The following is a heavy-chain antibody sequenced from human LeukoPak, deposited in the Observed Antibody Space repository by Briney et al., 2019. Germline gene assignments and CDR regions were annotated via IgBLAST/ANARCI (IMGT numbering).Heavy chain of an antibody. CDR3: ATRDGPQYYFDY. J-gene: IGHJ4*02. CDR1: GYTFTSYY. CDR2: INPSGGST. Sequence: ASVKVSCKASGYTFTSYYMHWVRQAPGQGLERMGIINPSGGSTSYAQKFQGRVTMTRDTSTSTVYMELSSLRSEDTAVYYCATRDGPQYYFDYWGQGTLVTVSS. V-gene: IGHV1-46*01.